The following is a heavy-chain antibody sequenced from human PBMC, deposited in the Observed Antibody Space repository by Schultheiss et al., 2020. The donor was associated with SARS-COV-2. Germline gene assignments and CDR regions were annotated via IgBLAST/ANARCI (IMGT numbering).Heavy chain of an antibody. CDR3: ARAIILRVAFDI. CDR2: VSHSGGT. CDR1: GESFNGFS. Sequence: SETLSLTCAVYGESFNGFSWTWIRQSPGKGLEWIGQVSHSGGTHYSPSLKRRVTISADTSKNQFSVTVNSVTAADTAVYYCARAIILRVAFDIWGQGTMVTVSS. V-gene: IGHV4-34*01. J-gene: IGHJ3*02. D-gene: IGHD3-3*01.